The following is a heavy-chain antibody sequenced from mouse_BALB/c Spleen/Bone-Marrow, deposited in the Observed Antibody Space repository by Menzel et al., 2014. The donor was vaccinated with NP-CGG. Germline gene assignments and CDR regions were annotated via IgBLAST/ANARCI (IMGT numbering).Heavy chain of an antibody. J-gene: IGHJ2*01. D-gene: IGHD2-14*01. V-gene: IGHV1-9*01. CDR1: GFTFSSYW. CDR2: ILPGSGST. Sequence: PVESGAELMKPGASVKISCKATGFTFSSYWIEWVKQRPGRGLEWIGEILPGSGSTNYNEKFKGKATFTADTSSNTAYMQRSSLTSEDSAVYYCARYYRYDYWGQGTTLTVSS. CDR3: ARYYRYDY.